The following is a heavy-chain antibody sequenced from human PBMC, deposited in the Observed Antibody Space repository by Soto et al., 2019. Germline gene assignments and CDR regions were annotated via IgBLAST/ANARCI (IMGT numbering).Heavy chain of an antibody. CDR3: TRHGEKQMFLSPLAD. Sequence: QVQFVQSGAVVKRPGSSVTVSCKTSGDTFSKFAFSWVRQAPGQGLEWLGGIIPFLRTPSYAQPFRGRVTIIADESTNSVFFELSSLTPDDTTIYFCTRHGEKQMFLSPLADWGQGTLITVSS. D-gene: IGHD2-21*01. CDR1: GDTFSKFA. J-gene: IGHJ4*02. CDR2: IIPFLRTP. V-gene: IGHV1-69*01.